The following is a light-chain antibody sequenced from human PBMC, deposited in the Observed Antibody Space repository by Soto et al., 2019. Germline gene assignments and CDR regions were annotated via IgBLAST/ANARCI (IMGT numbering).Light chain of an antibody. J-gene: IGKJ4*01. V-gene: IGKV3-11*01. CDR2: DAS. Sequence: EIVMTQSPATLSVSPGERATLSCRASQSVSNYLAWYQQKPGQAPRLLIYDASNRATGIPARFSGSGSGTDFTLTISSLEPEDFAVYYCQQRSNGLTFGGGTKVDI. CDR1: QSVSNY. CDR3: QQRSNGLT.